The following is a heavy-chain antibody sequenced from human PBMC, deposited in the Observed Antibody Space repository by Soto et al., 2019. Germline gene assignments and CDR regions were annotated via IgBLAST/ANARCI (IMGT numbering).Heavy chain of an antibody. CDR2: IYYSGRT. D-gene: IGHD4-17*01. CDR1: GGSIRGYF. Sequence: KPSETLSLTCTVSGGSIRGYFWTWIRQPPGKGLEWIGYIYYSGRTNYNPSLKSRVSISVDTSKNHFSLQLRSVTAADTAVYYCARVGGDDFGDSGGFDYWGQGTLVTVSS. CDR3: ARVGGDDFGDSGGFDY. J-gene: IGHJ4*02. V-gene: IGHV4-59*01.